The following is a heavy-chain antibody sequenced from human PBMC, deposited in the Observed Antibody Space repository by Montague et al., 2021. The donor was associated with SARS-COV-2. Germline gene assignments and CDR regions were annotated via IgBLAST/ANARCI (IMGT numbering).Heavy chain of an antibody. CDR2: IDWDDDK. V-gene: IGHV2-70*11. CDR1: GFSLSTSGMC. CDR3: ARTPYYYDSSGYYYGAFDI. Sequence: PALVKPTQTLTLTCTFSGFSLSTSGMCVSWIRQPPGKALEWLARIDWDDDKYYSTSLKTRLTISKDTSKNQVVLTMTNMDPVDTATYYCARTPYYYDSSGYYYGAFDIGGQGTMATFSS. J-gene: IGHJ3*02. D-gene: IGHD3-22*01.